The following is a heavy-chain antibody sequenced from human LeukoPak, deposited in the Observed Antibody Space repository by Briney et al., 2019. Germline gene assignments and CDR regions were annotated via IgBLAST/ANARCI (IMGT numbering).Heavy chain of an antibody. CDR2: IYHSGST. CDR3: ARADSSGWYVDY. V-gene: IGHV4-38-2*02. Sequence: SETLSLTCTVSGGSISSYSWSWIRQPPGKGLEWIGSIYHSGSTYYNPSLKSRVTISVDTSKNQFSLKLSSVTAADTAVYYCARADSSGWYVDYWGQGTLVTVSS. J-gene: IGHJ4*02. D-gene: IGHD6-19*01. CDR1: GGSISSYS.